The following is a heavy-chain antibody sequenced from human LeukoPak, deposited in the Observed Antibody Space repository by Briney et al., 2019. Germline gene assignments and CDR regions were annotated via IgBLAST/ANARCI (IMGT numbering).Heavy chain of an antibody. CDR2: SRNKADSYTT. Sequence: GGSLRLSCAASGFIISDHYMDWVRQAPGKGLEWVGRSRNKADSYTTYYAASVKGRFTISRDDSKNSVYLQMSSLKAEDTAIYYCTRHFFSEWGQGTLVTVSS. J-gene: IGHJ4*02. V-gene: IGHV3-72*01. D-gene: IGHD3-3*02. CDR1: GFIISDHY. CDR3: TRHFFSE.